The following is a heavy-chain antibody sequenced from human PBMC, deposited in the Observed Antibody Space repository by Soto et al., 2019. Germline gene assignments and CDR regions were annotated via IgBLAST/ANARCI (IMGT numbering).Heavy chain of an antibody. D-gene: IGHD3-22*01. CDR1: GFTFSSYA. CDR2: ISGSGGST. V-gene: IGHV3-23*01. J-gene: IGHJ3*02. CDR3: AKENYYDSSGYYLDAFDI. Sequence: GGSLRLSRAASGFTFSSYAMSWVRQAPGKGLEWVSAISGSGGSTYYADSVKGRFTISRDNSKNTLYLQMNSLRAEDTAVYYCAKENYYDSSGYYLDAFDIWGQGTMVTVSS.